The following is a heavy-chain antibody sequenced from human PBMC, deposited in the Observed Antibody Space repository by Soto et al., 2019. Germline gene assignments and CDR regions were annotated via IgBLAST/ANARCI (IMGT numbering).Heavy chain of an antibody. V-gene: IGHV3-53*01. CDR3: ARTLYGDFGMYYFDY. CDR1: GFIVSDNY. D-gene: IGHD4-17*01. CDR2: IYSGDTT. Sequence: GGSLRLSCAASGFIVSDNYFSRVRQAPGKGLEWVSVIYSGDTTDYAESVRGRFTITRDDSKNSVFLQMNSLRAEDTAIYYCARTLYGDFGMYYFDYWGQGTPVTVSS. J-gene: IGHJ4*02.